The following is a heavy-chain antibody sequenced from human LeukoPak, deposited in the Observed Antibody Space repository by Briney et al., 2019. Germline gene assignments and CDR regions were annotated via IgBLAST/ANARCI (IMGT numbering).Heavy chain of an antibody. CDR1: GGSITTYY. J-gene: IGHJ4*02. CDR3: ATSQCGSDCYLAGDY. CDR2: IYHSGST. D-gene: IGHD2-21*02. V-gene: IGHV4-59*01. Sequence: SETLSLTCTVSGGSITTYYWSWIRQPPGKGLEWIGYIYHSGSTNYNPSLKSRVTISVDTSNNQFSLKLNSVTAADTAVYYCATSQCGSDCYLAGDYWGQGTLVTVSS.